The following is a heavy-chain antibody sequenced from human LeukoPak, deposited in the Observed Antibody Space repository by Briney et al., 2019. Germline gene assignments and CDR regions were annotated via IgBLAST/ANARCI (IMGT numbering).Heavy chain of an antibody. CDR3: ARAPNGFGAFDI. Sequence: FETLSLTCTVSGGSMRSYYWVWIRQPPGKGLEWIGYIYYSGSTDYNPSLKSRVTISVDTSKNQFSLKMSSVTAADTAVYYCARAPNGFGAFDIWGPETRDTVSS. V-gene: IGHV4-59*01. CDR2: IYYSGST. J-gene: IGHJ3*02. D-gene: IGHD2-8*01. CDR1: GGSMRSYY.